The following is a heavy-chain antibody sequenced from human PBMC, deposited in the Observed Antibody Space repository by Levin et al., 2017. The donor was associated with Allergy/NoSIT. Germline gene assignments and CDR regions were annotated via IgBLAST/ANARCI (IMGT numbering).Heavy chain of an antibody. CDR1: GFTFSSYA. Sequence: GESLKISCAASGFTFSSYAMSWVRQAPGKGLEWVSAISGSGGSTYYADSVKGRFTISRENSKNTLYLQMNSLRAEDTAVYYCAKVDIVVVPAAMNWYFDRWGRGTLVTVSS. CDR2: ISGSGGST. D-gene: IGHD2-2*01. CDR3: AKVDIVVVPAAMNWYFDR. V-gene: IGHV3-23*01. J-gene: IGHJ2*01.